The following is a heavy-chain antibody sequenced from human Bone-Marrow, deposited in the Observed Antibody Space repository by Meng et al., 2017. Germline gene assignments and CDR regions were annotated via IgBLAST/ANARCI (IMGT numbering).Heavy chain of an antibody. CDR2: IDYSGST. V-gene: IGHV4-39*01. CDR1: GCSISSSSYY. CDR3: VRHKYNYGQSPFDY. Sequence: QLQLQESGSGLVKPSETLSLTCTVSGCSISSSSYYWGWNRQPPGKALEWTGSIDYSGSTYYHTSLKSRVTISADTSKNQFSLKLSSVTAADTAVYYCVRHKYNYGQSPFDYWGQGTLVTVSS. J-gene: IGHJ4*02. D-gene: IGHD5-18*01.